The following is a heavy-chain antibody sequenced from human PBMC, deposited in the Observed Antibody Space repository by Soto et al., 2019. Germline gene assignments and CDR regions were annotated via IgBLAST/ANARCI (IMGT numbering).Heavy chain of an antibody. J-gene: IGHJ4*02. CDR3: ARGGIAVAGDDY. D-gene: IGHD6-19*01. Sequence: ASVKVSCKASGGTFSSYAISWVRQAPGQGLEWMGGIIPIFGTANYAQKFQGRVTITADESTSTAYMELSSLRSEDTAVYYCARGGIAVAGDDYWGQGTLVTVSS. CDR1: GGTFSSYA. CDR2: IIPIFGTA. V-gene: IGHV1-69*01.